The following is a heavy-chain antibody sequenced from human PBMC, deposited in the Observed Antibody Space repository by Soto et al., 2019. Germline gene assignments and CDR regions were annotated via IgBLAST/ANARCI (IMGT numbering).Heavy chain of an antibody. V-gene: IGHV4-30-4*01. Sequence: LSLTCTVSGGSISSGDYYWSWIRQPPGKGLEWIGYIYYSGSTYYNPSLKSRVTISLDGAKNQFSLKMTSVTAADTGLYYCAARPYYYYGLDVWGQGTTVTVSS. CDR2: IYYSGST. CDR1: GGSISSGDYY. CDR3: AARPYYYYGLDV. J-gene: IGHJ6*02. D-gene: IGHD3-10*01.